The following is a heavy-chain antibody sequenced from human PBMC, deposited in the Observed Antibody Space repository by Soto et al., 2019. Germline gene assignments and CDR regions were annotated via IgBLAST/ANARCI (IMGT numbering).Heavy chain of an antibody. Sequence: ETLPLTYAVYGGSFIGYYWSWIRQPPGKGLEWIGEINHSGSTNYNPSLKSRVTISVDTSKNQFSLKLSSVTAADTAVYYCAREAMEGSITSCYRGFEPWGQGTLVTVAS. CDR2: INHSGST. CDR1: GGSFIGYY. J-gene: IGHJ5*02. CDR3: AREAMEGSITSCYRGFEP. D-gene: IGHD2-2*02. V-gene: IGHV4-34*01.